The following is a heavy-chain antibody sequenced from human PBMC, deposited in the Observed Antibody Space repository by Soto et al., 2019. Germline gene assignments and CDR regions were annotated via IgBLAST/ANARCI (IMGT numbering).Heavy chain of an antibody. CDR2: IWYDGSNK. CDR3: ARDGGYCSGGSCPFFDY. Sequence: RRLSCAASGFSFSSYGMHWVRQAPGKGLEWVAVIWYDGSNKYYGDSVKGRFTISRDNSKNTLYLQMNSLRAEDTAVYYCARDGGYCSGGSCPFFDYWGQGTLVTVSS. V-gene: IGHV3-33*01. CDR1: GFSFSSYG. J-gene: IGHJ4*02. D-gene: IGHD2-15*01.